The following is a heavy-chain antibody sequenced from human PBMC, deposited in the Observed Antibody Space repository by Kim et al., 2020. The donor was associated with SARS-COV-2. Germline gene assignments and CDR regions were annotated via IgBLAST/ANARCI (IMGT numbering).Heavy chain of an antibody. D-gene: IGHD3-16*02. CDR2: IKRDGSGK. V-gene: IGHV3-7*01. CDR1: GFTFSGYW. CDR3: ARGRTRSYDYVWGSYPYGY. J-gene: IGHJ4*02. Sequence: GGSLRLSCAASGFTFSGYWMSWVRQAPGKGLEWVANIKRDGSGKYYVDSVKGLVTISRDNAKNSLYLQMNSLRAEDTAVYYCARGRTRSYDYVWGSYPYGYWGQGTLVIVSS.